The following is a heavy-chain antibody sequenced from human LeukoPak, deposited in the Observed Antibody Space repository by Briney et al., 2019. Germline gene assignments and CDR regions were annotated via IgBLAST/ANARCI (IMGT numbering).Heavy chain of an antibody. CDR2: ISYDGSNK. Sequence: GGSLRLSCAASGFTFSSYGMHWVRQAPGKGLEWVAVISYDGSNKYYADSVKGRFTISRDNSKSTLYLQMNSLRAEDTAVYYCAKDGSGSYLSNWFDPWGQGTLVTVSS. D-gene: IGHD3-10*01. CDR1: GFTFSSYG. J-gene: IGHJ5*02. CDR3: AKDGSGSYLSNWFDP. V-gene: IGHV3-30*18.